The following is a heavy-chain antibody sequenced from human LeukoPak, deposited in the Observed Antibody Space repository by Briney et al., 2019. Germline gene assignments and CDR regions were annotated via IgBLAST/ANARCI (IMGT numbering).Heavy chain of an antibody. CDR2: ISYDGSDI. D-gene: IGHD6-13*01. Sequence: GGSLRLSYAASGFTFSSNGMHWVRQAPGKGLEWVAVISYDGSDIHYADSVKGRFTISRDNSKNTLSLQMNSLRAEDTAVYYCAKDRSSSWCIDYWGQGTPVTVSS. J-gene: IGHJ4*02. CDR1: GFTFSSNG. CDR3: AKDRSSSWCIDY. V-gene: IGHV3-30*18.